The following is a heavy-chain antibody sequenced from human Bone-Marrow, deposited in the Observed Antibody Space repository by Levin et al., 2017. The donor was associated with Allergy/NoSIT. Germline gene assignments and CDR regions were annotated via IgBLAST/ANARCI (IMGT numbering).Heavy chain of an antibody. V-gene: IGHV5-51*01. CDR1: GYDFTNNW. J-gene: IGHJ4*01. D-gene: IGHD3-22*01. CDR2: IYPDDSDT. Sequence: PGESLKISCKGSGYDFTNNWIGWVRQVPGKGLEWMGIIYPDDSDTRYSPSLLGRVTFSADKSTSTVYLQWFSLKASDTAMYYCARSDSSGYSYVNLFDHWGQGTLVTVSS. CDR3: ARSDSSGYSYVNLFDH.